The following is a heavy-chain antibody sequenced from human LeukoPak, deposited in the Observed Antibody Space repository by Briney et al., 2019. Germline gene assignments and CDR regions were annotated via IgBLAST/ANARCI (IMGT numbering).Heavy chain of an antibody. Sequence: PSETLSLTCTVSGYSISSGYYWGWIRQPPGKGLEWIGSIYHSGSTYYNPSLKSRVTISVDTSKNQFSLKLSSVTAADTAVYYCARIEAAAGPQEAFDIWGQGTMVTVSS. CDR1: GYSISSGYY. D-gene: IGHD6-13*01. CDR3: ARIEAAAGPQEAFDI. CDR2: IYHSGST. J-gene: IGHJ3*02. V-gene: IGHV4-38-2*02.